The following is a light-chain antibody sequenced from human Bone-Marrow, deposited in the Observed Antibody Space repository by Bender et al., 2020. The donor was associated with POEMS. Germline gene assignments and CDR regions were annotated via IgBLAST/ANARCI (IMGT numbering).Light chain of an antibody. CDR1: YLGDNY. CDR2: QDT. CDR3: QAWDTYSVI. V-gene: IGLV3-1*01. Sequence: SYELTQPPSVSLSPGQPAIITCSGDYLGDNYVACYQQKPGQSPVLVIYQDTKRPSGIPERFSGSNSGNTATLTISGTQAMDEADYYCQAWDTYSVIFGGGTKLTVL. J-gene: IGLJ2*01.